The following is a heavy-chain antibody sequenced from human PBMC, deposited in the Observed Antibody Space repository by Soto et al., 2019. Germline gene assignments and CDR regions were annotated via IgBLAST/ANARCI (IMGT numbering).Heavy chain of an antibody. CDR2: ISSSSSTI. CDR3: ARDLLWDIVVVVPY. V-gene: IGHV3-48*02. CDR1: GCNFISYG. J-gene: IGHJ4*02. D-gene: IGHD2-15*01. Sequence: PGGSLRVSSAAAGCNFISYGRNWVRQAPGKGLEWVSYISSSSSTIYYADSVKGRFTISRDNAKNSLYLQMNSLRDEDTVVYYCARDLLWDIVVVVPYWGQGTLVTSPQ.